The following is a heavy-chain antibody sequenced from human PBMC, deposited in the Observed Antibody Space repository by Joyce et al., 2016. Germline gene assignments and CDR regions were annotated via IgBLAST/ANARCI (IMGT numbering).Heavy chain of an antibody. CDR3: ARVGYSFGLDL. Sequence: EVQVVESGGGLIQPGGSLRLSCVVSGFTVSSTYMIWVRQAPGKGLEWVSDIYNTGNTDYAYSVKGRFTVSRDNSENTVYLQMNSLRADDTAVYYCARVGYSFGLDLWGQGTLVTVSS. J-gene: IGHJ4*02. V-gene: IGHV3-53*01. CDR1: GFTVSSTY. CDR2: IYNTGNT. D-gene: IGHD3/OR15-3a*01.